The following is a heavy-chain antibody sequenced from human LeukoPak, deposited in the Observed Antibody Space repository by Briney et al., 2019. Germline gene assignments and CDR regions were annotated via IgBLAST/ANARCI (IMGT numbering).Heavy chain of an antibody. V-gene: IGHV3-7*04. CDR3: ARDGYASGSHDY. Sequence: GGSLRLSCATSGFTFSSYWMTWVRQAPGTGLEWVANIKEDGSRQHYIDYVKGRFTISRDNAKSSLYLQMNSLRVEDSAVYYCARDGYASGSHDYWGQGTLVTVSS. D-gene: IGHD3-10*01. J-gene: IGHJ4*02. CDR2: IKEDGSRQ. CDR1: GFTFSSYW.